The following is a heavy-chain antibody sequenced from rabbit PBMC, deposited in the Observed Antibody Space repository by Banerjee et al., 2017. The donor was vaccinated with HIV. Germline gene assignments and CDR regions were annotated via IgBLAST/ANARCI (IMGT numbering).Heavy chain of an antibody. CDR1: GFSFSSGYW. CDR2: IYIGPSGDT. D-gene: IGHD6-1*01. J-gene: IGHJ4*01. Sequence: QEQLVESGGGLVQPGASLTLTCTASGFSFSSGYWICWVRQAPGKGLEWIGCIYIGPSGDTYYASWAKGRSTISKTSSTAMTLQMPSLTAADTATYFCARAYAGADTYGYPTLNLWGQGTLVTVS. CDR3: ARAYAGADTYGYPTLNL. V-gene: IGHV1S45*01.